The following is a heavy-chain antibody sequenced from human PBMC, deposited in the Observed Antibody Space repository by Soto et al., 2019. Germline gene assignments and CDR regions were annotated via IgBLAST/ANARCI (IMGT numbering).Heavy chain of an antibody. J-gene: IGHJ4*02. D-gene: IGHD4-4*01. CDR1: GGSISSHF. Sequence: PSETLSLTCTVSGGSISSHFWSWIRQPPGKGLEWIGHISYSGSTNYNPSLRSRVTISVDKSTNHLSLHLSSVTAADTAVYYCARHSNRNYGLYYFDYWGLGALVTVSS. CDR2: ISYSGST. CDR3: ARHSNRNYGLYYFDY. V-gene: IGHV4-59*11.